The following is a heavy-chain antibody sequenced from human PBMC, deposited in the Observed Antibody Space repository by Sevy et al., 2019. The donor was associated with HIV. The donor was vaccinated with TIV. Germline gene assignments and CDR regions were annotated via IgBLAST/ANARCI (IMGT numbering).Heavy chain of an antibody. CDR3: ARGHYDYVWGSYRSYYYGMDV. D-gene: IGHD3-16*02. Sequence: GGSLRLSCAASGFTFSSYAMHWVRQAPGKGLEWVAVISYDGSNKYYADSVKGRFTISRDNSKNTLYLQMKSLRAEDTALYYRARGHYDYVWGSYRSYYYGMDVWGQGTTVTVSS. CDR1: GFTFSSYA. J-gene: IGHJ6*02. V-gene: IGHV3-30*04. CDR2: ISYDGSNK.